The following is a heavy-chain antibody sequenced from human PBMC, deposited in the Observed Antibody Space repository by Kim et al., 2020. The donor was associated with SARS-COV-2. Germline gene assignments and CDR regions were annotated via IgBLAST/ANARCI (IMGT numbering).Heavy chain of an antibody. Sequence: KYSETFQGRVTLTRDPSARTSYMELSSLRPEDTAVYYCARSVEIMPPGMDVWGQGTTVTVSS. V-gene: IGHV1-3*01. D-gene: IGHD2-2*01. CDR3: ARSVEIMPPGMDV. J-gene: IGHJ6*02.